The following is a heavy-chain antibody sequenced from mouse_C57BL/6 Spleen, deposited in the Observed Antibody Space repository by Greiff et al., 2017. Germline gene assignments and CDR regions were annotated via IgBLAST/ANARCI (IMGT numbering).Heavy chain of an antibody. CDR1: GYTFTSYW. D-gene: IGHD1-1*01. Sequence: QVQLQQPGAELVRPGTSVKLSCKASGYTFTSYWMHWVKQRPGQGLEWIGVIDPSDSYTNYNQKFKGKATLTVDTSSSTAYMQLSSLTSEDSAVYYCARGYYGSSYGYAMDYWGQGTSVTVSS. CDR3: ARGYYGSSYGYAMDY. CDR2: IDPSDSYT. V-gene: IGHV1-59*01. J-gene: IGHJ4*01.